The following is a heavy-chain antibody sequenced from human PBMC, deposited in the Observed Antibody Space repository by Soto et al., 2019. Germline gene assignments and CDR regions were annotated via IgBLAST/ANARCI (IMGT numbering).Heavy chain of an antibody. CDR3: ARRGIVATIRVMDV. Sequence: SETLSLTCTVSGGSISSSSYYWGWIRQPPGKGLEWIGSIYYSGSTYYNPSLKSRVTISVDTSKNQFSLKLNSVTAADTAVYYCARRGIVATIRVMDVWGKGTTVTVSS. J-gene: IGHJ6*03. CDR2: IYYSGST. CDR1: GGSISSSSYY. D-gene: IGHD5-12*01. V-gene: IGHV4-39*01.